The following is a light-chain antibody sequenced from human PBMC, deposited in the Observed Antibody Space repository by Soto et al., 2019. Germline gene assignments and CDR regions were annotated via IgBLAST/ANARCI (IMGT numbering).Light chain of an antibody. CDR2: DAS. Sequence: EIVLTQSPATPSLSPGERATLSCRASQSVSSYLAWYQQKPGQAPRLLIYDASNRATGIPARFSGSGCGTDFTLTISSLEPEDFAVYYCQQRSNWPHLTFGGGTKVEIK. V-gene: IGKV3-11*01. J-gene: IGKJ4*01. CDR3: QQRSNWPHLT. CDR1: QSVSSY.